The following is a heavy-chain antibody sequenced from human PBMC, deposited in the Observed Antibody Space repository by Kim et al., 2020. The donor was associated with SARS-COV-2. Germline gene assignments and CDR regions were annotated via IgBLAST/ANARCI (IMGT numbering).Heavy chain of an antibody. J-gene: IGHJ4*02. CDR2: IYYSGST. Sequence: SETLSLTCTVSGGSFNNYYWSWIRQPPGKGLEWIGYIYYSGSTNYNPSLTSRVTMSIDTSKNHFSLKLNSVTASNTAVYYCARRSLPENYFASWGQGTVVTFSS. V-gene: IGHV4-59*13. CDR3: ARRSLPENYFAS. CDR1: GGSFNNYY.